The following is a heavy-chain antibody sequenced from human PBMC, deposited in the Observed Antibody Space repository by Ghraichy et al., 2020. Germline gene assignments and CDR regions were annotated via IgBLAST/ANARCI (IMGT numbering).Heavy chain of an antibody. CDR1: GLTFSSYN. J-gene: IGHJ4*02. CDR2: ISSSSNYV. Sequence: LSLTCAASGLTFSSYNMNWVRQAPGKGLEWVSSISSSSNYVYYADSVKGRFTISRDNAKNSLYLQMNSLRAEDTAVYYCARDFGGPGFDYWGQGTLVTVSS. CDR3: ARDFGGPGFDY. V-gene: IGHV3-21*01. D-gene: IGHD3-10*01.